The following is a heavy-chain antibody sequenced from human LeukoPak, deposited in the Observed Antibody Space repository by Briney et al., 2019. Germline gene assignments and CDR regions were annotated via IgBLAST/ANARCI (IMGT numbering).Heavy chain of an antibody. Sequence: GGSLRLSCAASGFTFSSYSMNWVRQAPGKGLEWVSSISSSSSYIYYADSVKGRFAISRDNAKNSLYLQMNSLRAEDTAVYYCARGVSGYIGAFDIWGQGTMVTVSS. J-gene: IGHJ3*02. D-gene: IGHD3-9*01. CDR3: ARGVSGYIGAFDI. CDR1: GFTFSSYS. CDR2: ISSSSSYI. V-gene: IGHV3-21*06.